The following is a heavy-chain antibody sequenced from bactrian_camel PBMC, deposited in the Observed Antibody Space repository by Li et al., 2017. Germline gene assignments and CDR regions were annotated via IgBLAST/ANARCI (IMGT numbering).Heavy chain of an antibody. CDR3: AADRPRWGGYCYLTVVPPLEEVDY. D-gene: IGHD2*01. CDR2: IDSRGTT. J-gene: IGHJ4*01. Sequence: VQLVESGGGSVQAGGSLTLSCAASGLVYPFWSMAWFRQAPGKEREGVARIDSRGTTEYVDSVKGRFTVFKGNAGKTLYLQMNSLIPEDSAMYYCAADRPRWGGYCYLTVVPPLEEVDYWSQGTQVTVS. CDR1: GLVYPFWS. V-gene: IGHV3S61*01.